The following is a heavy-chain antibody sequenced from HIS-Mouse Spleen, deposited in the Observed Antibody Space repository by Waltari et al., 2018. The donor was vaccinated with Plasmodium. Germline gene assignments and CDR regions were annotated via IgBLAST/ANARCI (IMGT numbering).Heavy chain of an antibody. Sequence: EVQLVRSGGGLVQPGGSLSLSCAASGFPFSSYWMSWVRQAPGKGLEWVANIKQDGSEKYYVDSVKGRFTISRDNAKNSLYLQMNSLRAEDTAVYYCASSWYWYFDLWGRGTLVTVSS. CDR2: IKQDGSEK. CDR3: ASSWYWYFDL. V-gene: IGHV3-7*01. CDR1: GFPFSSYW. D-gene: IGHD6-13*01. J-gene: IGHJ2*01.